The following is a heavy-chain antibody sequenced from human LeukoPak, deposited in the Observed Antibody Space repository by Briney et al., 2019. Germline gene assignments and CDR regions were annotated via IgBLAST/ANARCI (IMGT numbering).Heavy chain of an antibody. CDR2: INHSGST. CDR3: ARGSGDYYDSSGYYYEDY. CDR1: GGSFSGYY. V-gene: IGHV4-34*01. J-gene: IGHJ4*02. Sequence: PSETLSLTCAVYGGSFSGYYWSWIRQPPGKGLEWIGEINHSGSTNYNPSLKSRVTISVDTSKNQFSLKLSSVTAADTAVYYCARGSGDYYDSSGYYYEDYWGQGTLVTVSS. D-gene: IGHD3-22*01.